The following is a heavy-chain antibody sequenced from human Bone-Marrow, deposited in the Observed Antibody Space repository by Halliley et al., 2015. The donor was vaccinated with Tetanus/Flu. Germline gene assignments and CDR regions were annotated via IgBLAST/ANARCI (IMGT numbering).Heavy chain of an antibody. CDR3: ARGSTVTRLFDY. J-gene: IGHJ4*02. Sequence: QLVQSGGEVKKPGASVRVSCKASGYTFTRYGISWVRQAPGQGLEWMGWVSTYNVDTKYAQKFQDRVTMTTDTSTSTAYMDLRSLRSDDTAVYYCARGSTVTRLFDYWGQGTLVTVSS. CDR2: VSTYNVDT. V-gene: IGHV1-18*01. D-gene: IGHD4-17*01. CDR1: GYTFTRYG.